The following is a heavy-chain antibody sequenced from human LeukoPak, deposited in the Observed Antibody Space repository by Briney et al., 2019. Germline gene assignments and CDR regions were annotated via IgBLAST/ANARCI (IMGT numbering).Heavy chain of an antibody. CDR1: GFTFSNYA. Sequence: GGSLRLSCAASGFTFSNYAMSWVRQAPGKGLEWVSSINPSSGSTYYADSVKGRFTISEDNSKNTLYLQMNSLRAEDTAVYYCAKEHMAAAVYYFDYWGQGTLVTVSS. J-gene: IGHJ4*02. CDR3: AKEHMAAAVYYFDY. V-gene: IGHV3-23*01. D-gene: IGHD6-13*01. CDR2: INPSSGST.